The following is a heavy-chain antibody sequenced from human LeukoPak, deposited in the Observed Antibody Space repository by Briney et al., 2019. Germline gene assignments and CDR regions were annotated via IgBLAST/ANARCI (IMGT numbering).Heavy chain of an antibody. CDR1: GGSISSGGYY. V-gene: IGHV4-31*03. CDR2: IYYSGST. J-gene: IGHJ3*02. CDR3: ARGMAGDAFDI. Sequence: SETLSLTCTVSGGSISSGGYYWSWIRQHPGKGLEWIGYIYYSGSTYYNPSLKSRVTISVDTSKNQFSLKLSSVTAADTAVYYCARGMAGDAFDIWGQGTMVTVFS. D-gene: IGHD6-19*01.